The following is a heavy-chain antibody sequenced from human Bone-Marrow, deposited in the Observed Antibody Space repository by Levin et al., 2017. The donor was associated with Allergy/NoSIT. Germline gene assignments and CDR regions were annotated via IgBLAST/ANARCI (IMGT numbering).Heavy chain of an antibody. CDR1: GYTFTSYG. CDR2: ISAYNGNT. J-gene: IGHJ4*02. Sequence: ASVKVSCKASGYTFTSYGISWVRQAPGQGLEWMGWISAYNGNTNYAQKLQGRVTMTTDTSTSTAYMELRSLRSDDTAVYYCARDFVSTVTTYPKSRFDYWGQGTLVTVSS. D-gene: IGHD4-17*01. V-gene: IGHV1-18*01. CDR3: ARDFVSTVTTYPKSRFDY.